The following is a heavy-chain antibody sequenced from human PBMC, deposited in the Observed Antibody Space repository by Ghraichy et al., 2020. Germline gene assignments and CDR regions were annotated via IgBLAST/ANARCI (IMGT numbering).Heavy chain of an antibody. CDR1: GGSISSYY. CDR3: ARVGNAGAFDI. J-gene: IGHJ3*02. CDR2: IYYSGST. Sequence: SETLSLTCTVSGGSISSYYWSWIRQPPGKGLEWIGYIYYSGSTNYNPSLKSRVTTSVDTSKNQFSLKLSSVTAADTAVYYCARVGNAGAFDIWGQGTMVTVSS. V-gene: IGHV4-59*01.